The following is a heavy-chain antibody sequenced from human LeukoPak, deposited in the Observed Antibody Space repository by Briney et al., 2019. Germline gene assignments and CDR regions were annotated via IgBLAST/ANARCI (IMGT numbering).Heavy chain of an antibody. CDR2: ISGSGGST. D-gene: IGHD6-19*01. CDR3: AKKFSSGSQLFDY. J-gene: IGHJ4*02. CDR1: GFTFSSYA. Sequence: PGGSLRLSCAASGFTFSSYAMSWVRQAPEKGLEWVSAISGSGGSTYYADSVKGRFTISRDNSKNTLYLQMNSLGAEDTAVYYCAKKFSSGSQLFDYWGQGTLVTVSS. V-gene: IGHV3-23*01.